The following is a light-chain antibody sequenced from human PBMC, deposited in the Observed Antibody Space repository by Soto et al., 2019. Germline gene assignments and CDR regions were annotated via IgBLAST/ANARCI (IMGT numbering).Light chain of an antibody. J-gene: IGKJ4*02. CDR2: GAS. V-gene: IGKV1-9*01. CDR3: QQFISYPLT. CDR1: QGIASS. Sequence: DIHLTQSPSFLSASVGDRVTITCRASQGIASSLAWYQQKAGKAPKLLIYGASTLETGVPSRFSGSGPGTEFTLTISSLQPEDFGIYYCQQFISYPLTFGGGTKVEIK.